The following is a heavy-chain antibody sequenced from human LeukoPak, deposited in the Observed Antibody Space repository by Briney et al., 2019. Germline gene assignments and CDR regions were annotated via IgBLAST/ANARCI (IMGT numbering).Heavy chain of an antibody. CDR2: VYDSGSA. J-gene: IGHJ4*02. CDR3: ARQGRGCSSSSCYSD. D-gene: IGHD2-2*01. Sequence: PSETLSLTCTVSGGSISSSHFYWGWIRQTPRKGLEWIGSVYDSGSAYHNPSITSRVTISVDVSKNQFSLNLRSVTAADTAVYYGARQGRGCSSSSCYSDWGQGTLVTVSS. CDR1: GGSISSSHFY. V-gene: IGHV4-39*01.